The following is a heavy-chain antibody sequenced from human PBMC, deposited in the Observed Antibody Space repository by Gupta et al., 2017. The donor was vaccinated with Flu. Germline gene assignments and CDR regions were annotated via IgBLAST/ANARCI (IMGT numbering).Heavy chain of an antibody. CDR3: ARINKDYSGYDHPFDY. J-gene: IGHJ4*02. D-gene: IGHD5-12*01. CDR2: IYPGDSDI. Sequence: EVQLVQSGAEMKKPGESLKISCKGSGYNFDTYWIAWVRQMPGKGLEWLGTIYPGDSDIRYNPAFQVTISADKSINTAYLQWSSLKASDTAIFYCARINKDYSGYDHPFDYWGQGTLVTVSS. CDR1: GYNFDTYW. V-gene: IGHV5-51*03.